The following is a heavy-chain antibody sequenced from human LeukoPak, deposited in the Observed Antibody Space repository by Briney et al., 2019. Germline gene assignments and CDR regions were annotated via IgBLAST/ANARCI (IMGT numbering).Heavy chain of an antibody. CDR1: GFSFSSYT. Sequence: GGSLRLSCAPSGFSFSSYTMTWVRQAPGKGLEWVSASSGGRTYYADSVQGRFTISRDYSHNTLFLQMNSLRVDDTAVYYCAKVAAIGGQGTLVTVSS. CDR3: AKVAAI. CDR2: SSGGRT. J-gene: IGHJ4*02. V-gene: IGHV3-23*01. D-gene: IGHD6-25*01.